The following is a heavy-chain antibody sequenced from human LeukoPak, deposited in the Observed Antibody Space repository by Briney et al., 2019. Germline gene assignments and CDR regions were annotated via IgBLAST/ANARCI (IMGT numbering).Heavy chain of an antibody. J-gene: IGHJ4*02. CDR2: IYSGGST. V-gene: IGHV3-66*01. Sequence: GGSLRLSCAASGFTVSSNYMSWVRQAPGKGLEWVSVIYSGGSTYYADSVKGRFTTSRDNSKNTLYLQMNSLRAEDTAVYYCARDLRRGEWELLSYWGQGTLVTVSS. CDR3: ARDLRRGEWELLSY. D-gene: IGHD1-26*01. CDR1: GFTVSSNY.